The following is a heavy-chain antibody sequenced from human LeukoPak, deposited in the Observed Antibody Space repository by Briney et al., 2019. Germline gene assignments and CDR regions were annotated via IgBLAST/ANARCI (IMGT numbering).Heavy chain of an antibody. V-gene: IGHV1-18*04. Sequence: GASVKVSCKASGYTFTGYYMHWVRQAPGQGLEWMGWISAYNGNTNYAQKLQGRVTVTTDTSTSTAYMELRSLRSDDTAVYYCARGGGARPFGYWGQGTLVTVSS. D-gene: IGHD3-16*01. CDR1: GYTFTGYY. CDR3: ARGGGARPFGY. CDR2: ISAYNGNT. J-gene: IGHJ4*02.